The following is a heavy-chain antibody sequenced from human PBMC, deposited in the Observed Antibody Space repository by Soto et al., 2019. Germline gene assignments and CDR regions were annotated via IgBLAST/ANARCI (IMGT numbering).Heavy chain of an antibody. CDR3: ARDRPLMDY. V-gene: IGHV1-46*01. D-gene: IGHD2-8*01. CDR2: INPSSGTT. J-gene: IGHJ4*02. CDR1: GYKFTSYY. Sequence: QVQLVQSGAEVKKPGASVKVSCKASGYKFTSYYIHWVRQAPGQGLEWMGVINPSSGTTTYAQKFKGRVTMTRDTSTTTGDMELSSLRSEDTAVYYWARDRPLMDYWGQGTLVTVSS.